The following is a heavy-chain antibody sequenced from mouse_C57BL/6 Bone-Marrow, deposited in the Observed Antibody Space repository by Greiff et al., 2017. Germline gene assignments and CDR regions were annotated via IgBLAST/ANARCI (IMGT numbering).Heavy chain of an antibody. CDR2: ISYDGSN. J-gene: IGHJ2*01. Sequence: ESGPGLVKPSQSLSLTCSVTGYSITSGYYWNWIRQFPGNKLEWMGYISYDGSNNYNPSLKNRISITRDTSKNQFFLKLNSVTTEDTATYYCAREGQLTFDYWGQGTTLTVS. D-gene: IGHD3-2*02. CDR3: AREGQLTFDY. V-gene: IGHV3-6*01. CDR1: GYSITSGYY.